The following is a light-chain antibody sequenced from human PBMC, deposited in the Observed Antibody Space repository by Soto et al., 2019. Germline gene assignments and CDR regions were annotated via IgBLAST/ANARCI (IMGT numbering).Light chain of an antibody. CDR3: QQYNNWPLT. CDR2: AAS. CDR1: QGISSY. J-gene: IGKJ4*01. V-gene: IGKV1-9*01. Sequence: IQLTQSPSSLSASVGDRDTITCRASQGISSYLAWYQQKPGKAPKLLIYAASTLQSGVPSRFSGSGSGTDFTLTISSLQPEDFAVYYCQQYNNWPLTFGGGTTVEIK.